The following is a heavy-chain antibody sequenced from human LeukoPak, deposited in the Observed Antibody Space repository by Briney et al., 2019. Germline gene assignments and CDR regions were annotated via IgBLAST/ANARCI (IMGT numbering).Heavy chain of an antibody. CDR2: ISGSGGTT. J-gene: IGHJ4*02. D-gene: IGHD2-2*01. V-gene: IGHV3-23*01. Sequence: GGSLRLSCAASGFTFSIYSMSWVRQSPGKGLEWVSGISGSGGTTYYADSVKGRFTISRDNSKNTLYLQMNSLRAEDTAVYYCAKAGRYCSTTSCYLSGWGQGTLVTVSS. CDR3: AKAGRYCSTTSCYLSG. CDR1: GFTFSIYS.